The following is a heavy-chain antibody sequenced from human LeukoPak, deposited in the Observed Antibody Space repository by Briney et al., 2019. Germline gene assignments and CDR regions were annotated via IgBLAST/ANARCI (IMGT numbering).Heavy chain of an antibody. CDR2: IYWDDDK. Sequence: SGPTLVKPTQTLTLTCTFSGFALTTSGVGVGWIRQPPGKALDWLALIYWDDDKRYSPSLKSRLTITKDTSKNQVVLTMTNMDPVDTATYYCARITIFEQIFDYWGQGTLVTVSS. J-gene: IGHJ4*02. CDR3: ARITIFEQIFDY. CDR1: GFALTTSGVG. V-gene: IGHV2-5*02. D-gene: IGHD3-9*01.